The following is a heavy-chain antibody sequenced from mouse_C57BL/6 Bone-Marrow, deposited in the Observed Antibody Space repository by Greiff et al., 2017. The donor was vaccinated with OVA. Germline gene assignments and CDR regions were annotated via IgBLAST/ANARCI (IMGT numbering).Heavy chain of an antibody. CDR2: ISSGGDYI. CDR3: TGRAGNPWFAY. Sequence: EVQLQESGEGLVKPGGSLKLSCAASGFTFSSYAMSWVRQTPEKRLEWVAYISSGGDYIYYADTVKGRFPISRDNARNTLYLQMSSLKSEDTAMYYGTGRAGNPWFAYWGQGTLVTVSA. D-gene: IGHD2-1*01. V-gene: IGHV5-9-1*02. CDR1: GFTFSSYA. J-gene: IGHJ3*01.